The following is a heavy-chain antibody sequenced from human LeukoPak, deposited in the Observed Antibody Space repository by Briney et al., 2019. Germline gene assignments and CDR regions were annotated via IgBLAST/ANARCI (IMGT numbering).Heavy chain of an antibody. CDR2: IIPIFGTA. V-gene: IGHV1-69*13. D-gene: IGHD3-3*01. CDR1: GGTFSSYA. Sequence: ASVTVSCKASGGTFSSYAISWVRQAPGQGLEWMGGIIPIFGTANYAQKFQGRVTITADESTSTAYMELSSLRSEDTAVYYCARPLRFLEWFPLDYWGQGTLVTVSS. J-gene: IGHJ4*02. CDR3: ARPLRFLEWFPLDY.